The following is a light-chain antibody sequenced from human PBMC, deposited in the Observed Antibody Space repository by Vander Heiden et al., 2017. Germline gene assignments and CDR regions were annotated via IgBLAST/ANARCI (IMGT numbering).Light chain of an antibody. J-gene: IGKJ5*01. CDR1: QSLLHINGHNY. CDR3: MQALETPR. Sequence: DVVITQSPLSLPVTPGEPASISCRSSQSLLHINGHNYLDWYLQKPGQSQQLLIYLGSNRASGVPDRFSGSGSGTDFTLKINRVEAEDVGVYYCMQALETPRFGQGTRLEIK. V-gene: IGKV2-28*01. CDR2: LGS.